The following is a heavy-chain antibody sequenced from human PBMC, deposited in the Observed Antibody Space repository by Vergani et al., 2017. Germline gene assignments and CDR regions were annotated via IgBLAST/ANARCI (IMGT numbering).Heavy chain of an antibody. D-gene: IGHD3-10*01. V-gene: IGHV3-48*03. J-gene: IGHJ6*02. CDR3: ARAGPDYYGSGSYFYGMDV. Sequence: EVQLVESGGGLVQPGGSLRLSCAASGFTFSSYEMNWVRQAPGKGLEWVSYISSSGSTIYYADSVKGRFTISRDNAKNSLYLQMNSLRAEDTAVYYCARAGPDYYGSGSYFYGMDVWGQGTTVTVSS. CDR1: GFTFSSYE. CDR2: ISSSGSTI.